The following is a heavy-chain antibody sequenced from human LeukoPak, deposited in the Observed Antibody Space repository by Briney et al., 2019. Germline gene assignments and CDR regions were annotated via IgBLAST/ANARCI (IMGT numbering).Heavy chain of an antibody. CDR2: IWYDGSNK. Sequence: PGGSLRLSCAASGFTFSSYGMHWVRQAPGKGLEWVAVIWYDGSNKYYAHSVKGRFTISRDNSKNTLSLQMNSLRAEDTAVYYCARDPPYYYDSSGYYQGYFDYWGQGTLVTVSS. J-gene: IGHJ4*02. CDR1: GFTFSSYG. CDR3: ARDPPYYYDSSGYYQGYFDY. D-gene: IGHD3-22*01. V-gene: IGHV3-33*01.